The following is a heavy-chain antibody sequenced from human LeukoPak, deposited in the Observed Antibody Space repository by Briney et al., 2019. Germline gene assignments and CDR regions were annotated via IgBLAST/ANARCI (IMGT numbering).Heavy chain of an antibody. V-gene: IGHV3-23*01. CDR3: AREPAWRAFDI. D-gene: IGHD5-12*01. CDR2: ISGSGGST. CDR1: GFTFSTYA. Sequence: GGSLRLSCAASGFTFSTYAMSWVRQAPGKGLEWVAAISGSGGSTYYADSMKGRFTISRDNAKNSLYLQMNSLRAEDTAVYSCAREPAWRAFDIWGQGTMVTVSS. J-gene: IGHJ3*02.